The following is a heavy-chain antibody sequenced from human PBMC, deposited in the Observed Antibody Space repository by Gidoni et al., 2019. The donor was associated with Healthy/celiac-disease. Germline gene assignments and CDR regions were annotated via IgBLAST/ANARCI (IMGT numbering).Heavy chain of an antibody. CDR2: ISWNSGSI. V-gene: IGHV3-9*01. CDR1: GFTFDDYD. CDR3: AKDGRGGSRWYYYYGMDV. J-gene: IGHJ6*02. D-gene: IGHD2-15*01. Sequence: EVQLVESGGGLVQPGRSLRLSCEASGFTFDDYDMHWVRQAPGKGLEWVSGISWNSGSIGYADSVKGRFTISRDNAKNSLYLQMNSLRAEDTALYYCAKDGRGGSRWYYYYGMDVWGQGTTVTVSS.